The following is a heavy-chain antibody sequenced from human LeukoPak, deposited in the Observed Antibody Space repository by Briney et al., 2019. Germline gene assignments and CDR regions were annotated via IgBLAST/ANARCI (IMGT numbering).Heavy chain of an antibody. J-gene: IGHJ6*03. CDR3: ARDVIRGYYDILTGSMDV. CDR2: INPSGGST. Sequence: ASVKVSCKASGYTFTSYYMHWVRQAPGQGLEWMGIINPSGGSTSYAQKFQGRVTMTRDMSTSTVYMELSSLRSEDTAVYYCARDVIRGYYDILTGSMDVWGKGTTVTISS. CDR1: GYTFTSYY. D-gene: IGHD3-9*01. V-gene: IGHV1-46*01.